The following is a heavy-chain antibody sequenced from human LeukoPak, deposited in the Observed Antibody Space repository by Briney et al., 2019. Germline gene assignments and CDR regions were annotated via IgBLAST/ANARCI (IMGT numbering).Heavy chain of an antibody. J-gene: IGHJ4*02. CDR2: FMSDGTNQ. CDR1: GITFRPQG. CDR3: AKDAQRGFDYSNSLQY. V-gene: IGHV3-33*06. D-gene: IGHD4-11*01. Sequence: GSPRPPRAAFGITFRPQGMPWVRPGPSQGPGWVAVFMSDGTNQFYADSVKGRFTISRDDSQKTVFLQMSSLRAEDTAIYYCAKDAQRGFDYSNSLQYWGQGTLVTVSS.